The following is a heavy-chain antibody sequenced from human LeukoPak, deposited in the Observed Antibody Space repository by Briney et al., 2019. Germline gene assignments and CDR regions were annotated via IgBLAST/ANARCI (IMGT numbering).Heavy chain of an antibody. D-gene: IGHD2-2*01. CDR1: GGSFSGYY. CDR3: ARGSCSSTSCYWGGYYYYMDV. J-gene: IGHJ6*03. CDR2: INHSGST. V-gene: IGHV4-34*01. Sequence: SETLSLTCAVYGGSFSGYYWSWIRQPPGKGLEWIGEINHSGSTNYNPSLKSRVTISVDTSMNQFSLRLSSVTAADTAVYYCARGSCSSTSCYWGGYYYYMDVWGKGTTVTVSS.